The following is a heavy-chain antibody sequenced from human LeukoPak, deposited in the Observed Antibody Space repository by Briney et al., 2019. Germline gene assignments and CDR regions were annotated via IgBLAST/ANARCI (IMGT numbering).Heavy chain of an antibody. V-gene: IGHV6-1*01. J-gene: IGHJ6*02. Sequence: SQILSLTCAISGDSVSSKSAAWNWIRQSPSRGLEWLGRTYYRSRWFNGYAVSVKDRITISPDTSKNQFSLQLNSVTPEDTAVYYCTRQYSGGMDVWGQGTTVTVSS. CDR3: TRQYSGGMDV. CDR1: GDSVSSKSAA. D-gene: IGHD5-12*01. CDR2: TYYRSRWFN.